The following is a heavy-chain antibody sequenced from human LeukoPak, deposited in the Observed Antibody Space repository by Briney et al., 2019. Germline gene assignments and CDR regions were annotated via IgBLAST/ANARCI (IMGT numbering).Heavy chain of an antibody. D-gene: IGHD5-18*01. J-gene: IGHJ5*02. Sequence: ASVKVSCKASGYAFTDYYMHWVRQAPGQGLEWMGWIVPKSGGTNYAQRVQGSVTMTRDTSISTAYMELSRLTSDDTAVYYCATGGAYTYAFQNHWGQGTLVTVSS. CDR2: IVPKSGGT. CDR3: ATGGAYTYAFQNH. CDR1: GYAFTDYY. V-gene: IGHV1-2*02.